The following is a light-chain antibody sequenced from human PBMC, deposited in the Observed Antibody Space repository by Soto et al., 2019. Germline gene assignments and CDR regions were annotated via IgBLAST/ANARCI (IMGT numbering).Light chain of an antibody. Sequence: IVLTQSTGTLSLSPVYIATLYFLASQSVSSSYLAWYQQKPGQAPRLLIYDASNRASGIPARFSGSGSGTDFTLTISSLEPEDFAVYYCQKRSNWPKTFGQGPRLEIK. CDR1: QSVSSSY. V-gene: IGKV3-11*01. J-gene: IGKJ5*01. CDR2: DAS. CDR3: QKRSNWPKT.